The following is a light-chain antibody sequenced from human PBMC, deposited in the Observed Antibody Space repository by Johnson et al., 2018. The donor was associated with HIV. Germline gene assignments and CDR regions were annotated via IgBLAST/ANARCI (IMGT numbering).Light chain of an antibody. Sequence: QSVLTQPPSVSAAPGQKVTVSCSGSNTNIGNDFVSWYQQLPGKAPRLLIYENNKRPSGIPDRFSGSKSGTSATLGITGLQPGDEADYYCGTWDSSLSAGVFGTGTKVTVL. J-gene: IGLJ1*01. CDR1: NTNIGNDF. V-gene: IGLV1-51*01. CDR2: ENN. CDR3: GTWDSSLSAGV.